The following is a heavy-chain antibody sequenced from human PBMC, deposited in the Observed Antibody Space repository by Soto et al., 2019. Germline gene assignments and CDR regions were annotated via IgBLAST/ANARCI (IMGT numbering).Heavy chain of an antibody. J-gene: IGHJ3*01. CDR3: VKKMSGCGDRRAFDF. CDR2: TSYDGNKR. D-gene: IGHD4-17*01. Sequence: QVQLVESGGGVVQPGSSLNLRCAASGFTFSSYGMHWVRQAPGKGLEGVAVTSYDGNKRYYADSVKGRFTISRDNSKNMLYLQMNSLRVEDTAVYYCVKKMSGCGDRRAFDFWGQGTMVTVSS. CDR1: GFTFSSYG. V-gene: IGHV3-30*18.